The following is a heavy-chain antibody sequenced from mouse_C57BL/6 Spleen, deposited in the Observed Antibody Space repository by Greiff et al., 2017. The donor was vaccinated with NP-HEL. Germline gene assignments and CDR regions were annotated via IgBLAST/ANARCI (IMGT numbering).Heavy chain of an antibody. J-gene: IGHJ1*03. CDR3: ARGSYYDYVFDV. CDR2: IDPSDSET. Sequence: QVQLQQPGAELVRPGSSVKLSCKASGYTFTSYWMHWVKQRPIQGLEWIGNIDPSDSETHYNQKFKDKATLTVDKSSSTGYMQLSSLTSEDSAVYYCARGSYYDYVFDVWGTGTTVTVSS. V-gene: IGHV1-52*01. CDR1: GYTFTSYW. D-gene: IGHD2-4*01.